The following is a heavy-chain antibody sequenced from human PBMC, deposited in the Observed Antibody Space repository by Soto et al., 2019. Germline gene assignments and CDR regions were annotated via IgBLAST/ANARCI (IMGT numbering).Heavy chain of an antibody. D-gene: IGHD7-27*01. CDR1: GFTFSKYA. V-gene: IGHV3-23*01. Sequence: VGSVRLSCAASGFTFSKYAMSWVRQAPGKGLDWVAAVTGSGDSTYYADSVKGRFTISRDNSKNALYLQMNSLRAEDTAIYYCAKGWGNYGLDVWGQGTTVTVSS. J-gene: IGHJ6*02. CDR3: AKGWGNYGLDV. CDR2: VTGSGDST.